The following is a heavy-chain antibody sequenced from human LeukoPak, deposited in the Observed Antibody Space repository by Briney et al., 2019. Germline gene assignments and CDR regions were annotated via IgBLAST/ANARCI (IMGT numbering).Heavy chain of an antibody. CDR1: GFTFSRCW. CDR3: ATLSDDY. V-gene: IGHV3-7*01. Sequence: GGSLRLSCAASGFTFSRCWMTWVRQAPGKGLEWVANIKEDGNEKNYGDSVKGRFTISRDNAKKSVYLQMSSLRAEDTAVYYCATLSDDYWGQGTLVTVS. J-gene: IGHJ4*02. CDR2: IKEDGNEK.